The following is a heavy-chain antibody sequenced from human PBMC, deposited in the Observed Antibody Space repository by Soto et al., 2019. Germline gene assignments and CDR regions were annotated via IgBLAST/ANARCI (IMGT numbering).Heavy chain of an antibody. J-gene: IGHJ4*02. CDR3: ARGLSYDYIWGSYRYSLQYVY. CDR2: IWYDGGNK. Sequence: GGSLRLSCAASGFGFGGNTMYWIRQAPGRGLEWVAVIWYDGGNKYYADSVKGRFTISRDNSKNTLYLQMNSLRAEDTAVYYCARGLSYDYIWGSYRYSLQYVYWGQGTLVTVSS. CDR1: GFGFGGNT. D-gene: IGHD3-16*02. V-gene: IGHV3-33*07.